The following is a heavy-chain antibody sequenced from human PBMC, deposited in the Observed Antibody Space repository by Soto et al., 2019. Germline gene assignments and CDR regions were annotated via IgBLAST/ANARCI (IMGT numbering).Heavy chain of an antibody. CDR2: IYYSGST. D-gene: IGHD6-19*01. Sequence: SETLSLTCTVSGGSISTYNWSWIRQPPGKGLEWIGYIYYSGSTNYNPSLKSRVAISLDTSKNQFSLRLSSVTAADTAVYYCARETYSSGWYYWFDPWGQGTQVTVSS. J-gene: IGHJ5*02. V-gene: IGHV4-59*01. CDR3: ARETYSSGWYYWFDP. CDR1: GGSISTYN.